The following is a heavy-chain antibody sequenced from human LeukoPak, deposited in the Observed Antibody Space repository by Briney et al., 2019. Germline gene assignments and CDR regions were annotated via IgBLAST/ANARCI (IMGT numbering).Heavy chain of an antibody. V-gene: IGHV4-34*01. CDR2: INHSGST. CDR1: GGSFSGYY. Sequence: SETLSLTCAVYGGSFSGYYWSWIRQPPGKGLEWIGEINHSGSTNYNPSLKSRVTISVDTSKNQFSLKLSSVTAADTAVYYCAREHSSSFFDYWGQGTLVIVSS. CDR3: AREHSSSFFDY. J-gene: IGHJ4*02. D-gene: IGHD6-13*01.